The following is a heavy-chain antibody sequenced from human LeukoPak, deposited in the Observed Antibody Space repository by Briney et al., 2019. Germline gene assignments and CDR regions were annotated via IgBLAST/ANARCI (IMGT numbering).Heavy chain of an antibody. J-gene: IGHJ5*02. CDR2: ISNDGKYI. Sequence: GGSLRLSCAASGFTFSSYSMNWVRQAPGKGLEWVSSISNDGKYIYYADSVKGRFTISRDNAKNSLYLQMNSLRAEDTAVYYCASPSPGFDPWGQGTLVTVSS. CDR1: GFTFSSYS. V-gene: IGHV3-21*01. CDR3: ASPSPGFDP.